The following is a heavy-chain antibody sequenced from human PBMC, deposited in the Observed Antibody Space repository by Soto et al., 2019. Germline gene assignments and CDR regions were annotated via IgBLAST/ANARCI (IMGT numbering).Heavy chain of an antibody. Sequence: SETLSLTCAVYGGSFSGYYWSWIRQPPGKGLEWIGEINHSGSTNYNPSLKSRVTISVDTSKNQFSLKLSSVTAVDTAVYYCARSLYGDYVFNWGQGTLVTVSS. CDR1: GGSFSGYY. CDR2: INHSGST. V-gene: IGHV4-34*01. J-gene: IGHJ4*02. CDR3: ARSLYGDYVFN. D-gene: IGHD4-17*01.